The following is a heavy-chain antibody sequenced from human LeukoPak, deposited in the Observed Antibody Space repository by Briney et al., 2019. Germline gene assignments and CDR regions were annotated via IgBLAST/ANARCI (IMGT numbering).Heavy chain of an antibody. CDR2: IKQDGSEK. J-gene: IGHJ3*02. D-gene: IGHD2-2*01. CDR1: GFPFSTYW. CDR3: ASIVVVPAAIGDAFDI. V-gene: IGHV3-7*01. Sequence: GGSLRLSCAASGFPFSTYWMTWVRQAPGKGLEWVSNIKQDGSEKYYVDSVKGRFTISRDNAKNSLYLQMNSLRAEDTAVYYCASIVVVPAAIGDAFDIWGQGTMVTVSS.